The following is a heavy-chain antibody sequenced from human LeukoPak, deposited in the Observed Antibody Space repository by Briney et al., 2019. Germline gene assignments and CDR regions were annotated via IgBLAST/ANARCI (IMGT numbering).Heavy chain of an antibody. CDR2: IIPILGIA. J-gene: IGHJ6*02. V-gene: IGHV1-69*04. CDR1: GGTFSSYA. Sequence: ASVKVSCKASGGTFSSYAISWVRQAPGQGLEWMGRIIPILGIANYAQKFQGRVTMTRDTSISTAYTELSRLRSDDTAVYYCARVRSTVRYTPPYYYYYGMDVWGQGTTVTVSS. D-gene: IGHD1-1*01. CDR3: ARVRSTVRYTPPYYYYYGMDV.